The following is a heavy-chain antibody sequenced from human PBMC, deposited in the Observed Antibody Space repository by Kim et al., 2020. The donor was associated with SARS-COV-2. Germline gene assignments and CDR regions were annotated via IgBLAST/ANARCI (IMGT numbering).Heavy chain of an antibody. CDR1: GFTFSSYA. V-gene: IGHV3-30*04. CDR2: ISYDGSNK. J-gene: IGHJ4*01. D-gene: IGHD3-22*01. Sequence: LSLSCAASGFTFSSYAMHWVRQAPGKGLEWVAVISYDGSNKYYADSVKGRFTISRDNSKNTLYLQMNSLRAEDTAVYYCARDMYYYDSSGYQFDYWG. CDR3: ARDMYYYDSSGYQFDY.